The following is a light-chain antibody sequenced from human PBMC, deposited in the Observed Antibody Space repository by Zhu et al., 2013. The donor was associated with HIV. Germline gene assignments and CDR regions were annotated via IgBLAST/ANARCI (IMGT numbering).Light chain of an antibody. CDR1: QSISSW. J-gene: IGKJ3*01. CDR2: DAS. V-gene: IGKV1-5*01. CDR3: QQYDNLRVT. Sequence: DIQMTQSPSTLSASVGDRVTITCRASQSISSWLAWYQQKPGKAPKLLIYDASSLESGVPSRFSGSGSGTEFTLTISSLQPDDFATYYCQQYDNLRVTFGPGTKVDMK.